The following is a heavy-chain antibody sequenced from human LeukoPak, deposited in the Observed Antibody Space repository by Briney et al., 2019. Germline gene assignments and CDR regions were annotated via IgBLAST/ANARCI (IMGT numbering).Heavy chain of an antibody. V-gene: IGHV3-11*01. J-gene: IGHJ4*02. CDR3: AKGPIRSGWTPSVY. Sequence: GGSLRLSCAASEFTFSGHYMSWIRQAPGKGLEWVSYISSSGSTIYYADSVKGRFTISRDNAKNSLYLQMNSLRAEDTAVYYCAKGPIRSGWTPSVYWGQGTLVTVSS. CDR2: ISSSGSTI. CDR1: EFTFSGHY. D-gene: IGHD6-19*01.